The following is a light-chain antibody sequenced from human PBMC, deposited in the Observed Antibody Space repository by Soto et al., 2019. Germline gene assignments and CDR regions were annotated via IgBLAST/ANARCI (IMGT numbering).Light chain of an antibody. CDR3: QQYGRSPWT. CDR1: QSVSSSY. J-gene: IGKJ1*01. V-gene: IGKV3-20*01. Sequence: EIVLTQSPGTLSLSPGERATLSCRASQSVSSSYLAWYQQKPGQAPRLLIYGASSRATGIPDRFSGRGSGTDFPLTISRLEPEDFAVYYCQQYGRSPWTFGQGTNVEIK. CDR2: GAS.